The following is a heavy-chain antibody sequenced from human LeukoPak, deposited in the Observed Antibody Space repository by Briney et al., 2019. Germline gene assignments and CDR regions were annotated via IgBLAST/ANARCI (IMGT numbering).Heavy chain of an antibody. Sequence: ASVKVSCKASGGTFSSYAISWVRQAPGQGLEWMGGIIPIFGTANYAQKFQGRVMITADESTSTAYMELSSLRSEDTAVYYCARDYYGSGSYYNDDYWGQGTLVTVSS. V-gene: IGHV1-69*13. CDR1: GGTFSSYA. CDR3: ARDYYGSGSYYNDDY. J-gene: IGHJ4*02. CDR2: IIPIFGTA. D-gene: IGHD3-10*01.